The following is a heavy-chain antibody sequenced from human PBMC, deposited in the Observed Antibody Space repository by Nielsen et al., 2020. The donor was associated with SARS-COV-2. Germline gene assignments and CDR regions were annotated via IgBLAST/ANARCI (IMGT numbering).Heavy chain of an antibody. J-gene: IGHJ4*02. CDR2: IYYSGST. Sequence: WIRQPPGKGLEWIGSIYYSGSTYYNPSLKSRVTISVDTSKNQFSLKLSSVTAADTAVYYCASDYGGNFWYFDYWGQGTLVTVSS. V-gene: IGHV4-39*01. D-gene: IGHD4-23*01. CDR3: ASDYGGNFWYFDY.